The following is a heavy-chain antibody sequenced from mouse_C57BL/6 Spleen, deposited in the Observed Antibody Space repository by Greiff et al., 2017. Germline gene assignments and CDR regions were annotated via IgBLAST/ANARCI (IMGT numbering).Heavy chain of an antibody. Sequence: QVQLQQPGAELVMPGASVKLSCKASGYTFTSYWMHWVKQRPGQGLEWIGEIDPSESYTNYNQKFKGKSTLTVDKSSSTAYMQLSSLTSEDSAVYYCARSGYYGSSSGFDYWGQGTTLTVSS. D-gene: IGHD1-1*01. V-gene: IGHV1-69*01. CDR2: IDPSESYT. J-gene: IGHJ2*01. CDR1: GYTFTSYW. CDR3: ARSGYYGSSSGFDY.